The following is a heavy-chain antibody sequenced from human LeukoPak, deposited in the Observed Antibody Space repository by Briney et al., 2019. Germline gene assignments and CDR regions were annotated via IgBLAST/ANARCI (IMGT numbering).Heavy chain of an antibody. V-gene: IGHV3-64*01. D-gene: IGHD2-2*01. CDR2: ISSNGGST. J-gene: IGHJ3*02. CDR3: ARAPAMDDAFDI. Sequence: GGSLRLSCAASGFTFSSYAMHWVRQAPGKGLEYVSAISSNGGSTYYANSVKGRFTISRDNSKNTLYLQMGSLRAEDMAVYYCARAPAMDDAFDIWGQGAMVTVSS. CDR1: GFTFSSYA.